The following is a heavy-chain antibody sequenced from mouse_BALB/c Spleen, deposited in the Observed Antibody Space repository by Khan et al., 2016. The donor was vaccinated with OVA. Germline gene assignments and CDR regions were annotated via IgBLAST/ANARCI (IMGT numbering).Heavy chain of an antibody. D-gene: IGHD2-14*01. Sequence: EVELVESGGDLVKPGGSLKLSCAVSGFTFSSYVMSWVRQTPEKRLEWVASISSGGTTAYPDNVKGRFTISRDKSRNSMYPQMSSLRSEDTAVYYCAKEAYRYDEYYFDYWGPGTTLAVSS. CDR1: GFTFSSYV. V-gene: IGHV5-6-5*01. J-gene: IGHJ2*01. CDR3: AKEAYRYDEYYFDY. CDR2: ISSGGTT.